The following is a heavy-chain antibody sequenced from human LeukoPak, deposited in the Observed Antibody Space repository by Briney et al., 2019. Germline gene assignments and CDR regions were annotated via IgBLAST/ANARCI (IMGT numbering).Heavy chain of an antibody. CDR1: GGSISSRPYY. J-gene: IGHJ4*02. D-gene: IGHD3-16*01. CDR2: ISYSGSI. CDR3: ATLEIGDYYFDY. V-gene: IGHV4-39*01. Sequence: KPSETLSLTCTVSGGSISSRPYYWGWVRQPPGQGLEWIGSISYSGSIHYNPSLKSRVTISVDTSRNHFSLRLSSVTAADTAAYYCATLEIGDYYFDYWGQGTLVTVSS.